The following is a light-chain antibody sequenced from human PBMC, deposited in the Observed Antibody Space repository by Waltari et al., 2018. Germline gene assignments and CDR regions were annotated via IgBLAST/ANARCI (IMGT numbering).Light chain of an antibody. J-gene: IGKJ2*03. CDR3: QHYYRAPYS. CDR2: WAS. Sequence: IVMTQSPASLAVSLGERATINCKSNHSLLFGSSRNYLAWYQQRRGQPPKLLLYWASIRESGVPDQIVGSGSGTDFTLTINNLQAEDVALYYCQHYYRAPYSFGQGTKLEI. CDR1: HSLLFGSSRNY. V-gene: IGKV4-1*01.